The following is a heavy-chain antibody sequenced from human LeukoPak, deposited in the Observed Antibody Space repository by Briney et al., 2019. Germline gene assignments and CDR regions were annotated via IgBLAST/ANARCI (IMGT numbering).Heavy chain of an antibody. Sequence: PSETLSLTCTVSGGSISGYFWTWIRQPAGKGLEWIGRMYSTGSNNYNPSLKRRVTMSLDTSKNHFSLNLTSVTAADTAVYYCAREPTSGREPTSGRPLDYWGQGTLVTVSS. CDR3: AREPTSGREPTSGRPLDY. J-gene: IGHJ4*02. CDR2: MYSTGSN. V-gene: IGHV4-4*07. D-gene: IGHD5-12*01. CDR1: GGSISGYF.